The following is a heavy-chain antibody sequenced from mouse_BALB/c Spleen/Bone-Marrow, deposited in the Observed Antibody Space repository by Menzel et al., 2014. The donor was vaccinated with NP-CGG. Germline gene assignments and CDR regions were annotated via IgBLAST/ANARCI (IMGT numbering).Heavy chain of an antibody. Sequence: DVKLQESGGGLVQPGGSLKLSCTASGFDFSRYWMSWVRQAPGKGLQWIGEINPESSTINYTPSLKDKFIISRDNAKNTLYLQMSKVRSEDTALYYCARLTYYGLSDYWGQGTTPTVSS. D-gene: IGHD1-2*01. CDR1: GFDFSRYW. J-gene: IGHJ2*01. V-gene: IGHV4-1*02. CDR2: INPESSTI. CDR3: ARLTYYGLSDY.